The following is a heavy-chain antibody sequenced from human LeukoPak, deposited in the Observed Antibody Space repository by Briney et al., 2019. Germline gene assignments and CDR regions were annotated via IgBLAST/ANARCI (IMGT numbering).Heavy chain of an antibody. D-gene: IGHD6-6*01. CDR2: ISYDGSNT. CDR3: ATDAYSSSSWFDY. J-gene: IGHJ4*02. V-gene: IGHV3-30*03. Sequence: PGRSLRLSCAASGFTFSSYGMHWVRQAPGKGLEWVAVISYDGSNTYYADSVKGRFTISRDNSKNTLYLQMNSLRAEDTAVYYCATDAYSSSSWFDYWGQGTLVTVSS. CDR1: GFTFSSYG.